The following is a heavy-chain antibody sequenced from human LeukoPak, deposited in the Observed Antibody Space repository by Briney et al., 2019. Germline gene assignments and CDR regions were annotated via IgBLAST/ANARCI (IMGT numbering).Heavy chain of an antibody. V-gene: IGHV4-39*07. Sequence: SETLSLTCTVSGGSISSSSYYWGWIRQPPGKGLEWIGSIYYSGSTYYNPSLKSRVTISVDTSKNQFSLKLSSVTAADTAVYYWARGEGRSSWYSAFLDVWDKGTTVTVPS. CDR3: ARGEGRSSWYSAFLDV. CDR2: IYYSGST. J-gene: IGHJ6*04. D-gene: IGHD6-13*01. CDR1: GGSISSSSYY.